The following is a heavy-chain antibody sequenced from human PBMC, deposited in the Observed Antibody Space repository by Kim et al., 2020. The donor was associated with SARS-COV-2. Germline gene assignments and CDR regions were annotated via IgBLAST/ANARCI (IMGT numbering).Heavy chain of an antibody. J-gene: IGHJ4*02. Sequence: GGSLRLSCAASGFTFSSYWMSWVRQAPGKGLEWVANIKQDGSEKYYVDSVKGRFTISRDNAKNSLYLQMNSLRAEDTAVYYCAREPPPIYYDSSGYSPFDYWGQGTLVTVSS. D-gene: IGHD3-22*01. CDR2: IKQDGSEK. CDR3: AREPPPIYYDSSGYSPFDY. CDR1: GFTFSSYW. V-gene: IGHV3-7*03.